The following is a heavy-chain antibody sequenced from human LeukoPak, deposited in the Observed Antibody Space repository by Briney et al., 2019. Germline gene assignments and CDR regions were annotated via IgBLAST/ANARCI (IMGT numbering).Heavy chain of an antibody. V-gene: IGHV3-30*18. CDR2: VSTDGTIK. CDR3: VQEFNHNQWFFDI. J-gene: IGHJ2*01. D-gene: IGHD3-22*01. Sequence: GGSLRLSCAASGFIFSSYSMHWVRQAPGKGLEWVAVVSTDGTIKYYADSMKGRFTVSRDNSKNTVDLQMNSLRVEDTALYFCVQEFNHNQWFFDIWGRGTLVTVSS. CDR1: GFIFSSYS.